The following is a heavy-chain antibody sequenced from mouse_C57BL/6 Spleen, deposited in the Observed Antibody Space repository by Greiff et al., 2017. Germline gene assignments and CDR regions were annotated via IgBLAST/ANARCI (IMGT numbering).Heavy chain of an antibody. CDR3: ATSLLLRSQPGFAY. D-gene: IGHD1-1*01. CDR1: GYTFTSSW. CDR2: IDPSDSYT. J-gene: IGHJ3*01. V-gene: IGHV1-69*01. Sequence: QVQLQQPGAELVMPGASVKLSCKASGYTFTSSWMHWVKQRPGQGLEWIGEIDPSDSYTNYNQKFKGKSTLTVDKSSSTAYMQLSSLTSEDSAVYYCATSLLLRSQPGFAYWGQGTLVTVSA.